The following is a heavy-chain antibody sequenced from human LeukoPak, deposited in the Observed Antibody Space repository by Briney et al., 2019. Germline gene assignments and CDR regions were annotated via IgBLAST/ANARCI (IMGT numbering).Heavy chain of an antibody. D-gene: IGHD1-26*01. CDR2: ISGSGGST. Sequence: GGSLRLSCVASGFTFSSYAMSWVRQAPGKGLEWVSAISGSGGSTYYADSVKGRFTIYRDNSENTLYLQMDSLRAEDMAVYYCAKDLRRLVMGASNLSLEIWGQGTMVTVYS. V-gene: IGHV3-23*01. CDR3: AKDLRRLVMGASNLSLEI. CDR1: GFTFSSYA. J-gene: IGHJ3*02.